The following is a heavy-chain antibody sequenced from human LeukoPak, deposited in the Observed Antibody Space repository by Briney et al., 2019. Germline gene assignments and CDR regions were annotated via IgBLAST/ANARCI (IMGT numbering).Heavy chain of an antibody. CDR2: IHHSGTT. J-gene: IGHJ4*02. V-gene: IGHV4-34*01. Sequence: SETLSLTCAVYGESFSAYYWSWIRQAPGKTLEWIGEIHHSGTTSYNPSLKSRVNILIDPSKKQFSLKLSSVSAADTAVYYCARSGTYQHSSSYDYWGQGTLVTVSS. D-gene: IGHD6-13*01. CDR1: GESFSAYY. CDR3: ARSGTYQHSSSYDY.